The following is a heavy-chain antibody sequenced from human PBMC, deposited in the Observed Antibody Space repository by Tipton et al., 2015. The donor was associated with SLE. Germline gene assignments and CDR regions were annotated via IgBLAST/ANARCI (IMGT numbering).Heavy chain of an antibody. J-gene: IGHJ6*03. CDR2: INTDGTTT. Sequence: SLRLSCAASGFTFSSSWMHWVRQVPGKGLVWVSRINTDGTTTNYADSVRGRFTISRDNAKNTLYLQMNSLRAEDTAVYYCARSLVGATYHYYYMDVWGKGTTVTVSS. CDR1: GFTFSSSW. D-gene: IGHD1-26*01. V-gene: IGHV3-74*01. CDR3: ARSLVGATYHYYYMDV.